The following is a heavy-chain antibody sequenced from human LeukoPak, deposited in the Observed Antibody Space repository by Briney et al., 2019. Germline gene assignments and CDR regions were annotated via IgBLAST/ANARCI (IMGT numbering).Heavy chain of an antibody. CDR3: AVNLTRHTFDI. Sequence: SETLSLTCIVSGGSISTNYWSWIRQSPGKGLEWIGSIYYSGSTNYNPSLKSRVTISVDTSKNQFSLELSSVTAADTAVYYCAVNLTRHTFDIWGQGTMVTVSS. J-gene: IGHJ3*02. CDR2: IYYSGST. CDR1: GGSISTNY. V-gene: IGHV4-59*08. D-gene: IGHD1-1*01.